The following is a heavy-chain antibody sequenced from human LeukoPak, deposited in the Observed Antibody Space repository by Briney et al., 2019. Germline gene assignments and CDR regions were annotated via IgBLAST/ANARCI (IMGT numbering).Heavy chain of an antibody. V-gene: IGHV3-23*01. CDR2: ISASGSST. CDR3: ARDDTVSTWNDAFDI. D-gene: IGHD4-17*01. J-gene: IGHJ3*02. Sequence: TGGSLRLSCTASGFTFRSYAMTWVRQAPGKGLEWVSAISASGSSTYSADSVQGRFTISRDNSKNTLYLLMHSLRAEDTAVYYWARDDTVSTWNDAFDIWGQGTMVTVSS. CDR1: GFTFRSYA.